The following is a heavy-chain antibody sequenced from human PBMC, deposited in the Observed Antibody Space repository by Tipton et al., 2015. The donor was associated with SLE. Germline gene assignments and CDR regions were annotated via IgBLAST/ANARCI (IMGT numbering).Heavy chain of an antibody. D-gene: IGHD2-15*01. Sequence: TLSLTCTVSGGSISSSSYYWGWIRQPPGKGLEWIVSIYYSGRTYYNPSLKSRVTISVDTSKNQFSLKLSSVTATDTPVYYCAREGSSCLFQHWSQGTLVTVSS. CDR1: GGSISSSSYY. CDR2: IYYSGRT. CDR3: AREGSSCLFQH. V-gene: IGHV4-39*07. J-gene: IGHJ1*01.